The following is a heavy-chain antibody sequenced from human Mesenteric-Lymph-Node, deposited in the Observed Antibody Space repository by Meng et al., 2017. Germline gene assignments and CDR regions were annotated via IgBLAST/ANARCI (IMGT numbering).Heavy chain of an antibody. Sequence: GESLKISCAASGFTFSSYGMHWVRQAPGKGLEWVAVIWYDGSNKYYADSVKGRFTISRDNAKNSLDLQMNSLRDEDTAVYYCARGATYVDYWGQGTLVTVSS. V-gene: IGHV3-33*01. CDR3: ARGATYVDY. CDR2: IWYDGSNK. D-gene: IGHD1-26*01. CDR1: GFTFSSYG. J-gene: IGHJ4*02.